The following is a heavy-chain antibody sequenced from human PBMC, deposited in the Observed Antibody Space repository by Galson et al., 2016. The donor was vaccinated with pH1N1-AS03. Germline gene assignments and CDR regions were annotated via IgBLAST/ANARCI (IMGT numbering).Heavy chain of an antibody. CDR1: EYSFPNYW. CDR2: IYPGDSDT. V-gene: IGHV5-51*01. Sequence: QSGAEVKKPGESLKISCKGSEYSFPNYWIAWVRQMPGKGLEWVGLIYPGDSDTRYSPSFQGQVTFSADKSIDTAYLQWSSLQASGTALYYCARVRDATSWKYFFDYWGQGMLVTVS. CDR3: ARVRDATSWKYFFDY. D-gene: IGHD1-1*01. J-gene: IGHJ4*02.